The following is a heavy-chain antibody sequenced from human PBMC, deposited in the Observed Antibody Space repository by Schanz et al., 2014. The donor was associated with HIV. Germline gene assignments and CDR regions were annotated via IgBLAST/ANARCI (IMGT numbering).Heavy chain of an antibody. Sequence: EVQLVESGGGVVQPGRSLRLSCAASGFTFSNFAMSWVRQAPGKGLEWVSSITDSGDKTDYTDSVKGRFTISRDNSRNTLFLQMDSLRVDDTAVYYCAREPLPGNGLYFDYWGQGALVTVSS. CDR1: GFTFSNFA. J-gene: IGHJ4*02. V-gene: IGHV3-23*04. CDR2: ITDSGDKT. D-gene: IGHD2-8*01. CDR3: AREPLPGNGLYFDY.